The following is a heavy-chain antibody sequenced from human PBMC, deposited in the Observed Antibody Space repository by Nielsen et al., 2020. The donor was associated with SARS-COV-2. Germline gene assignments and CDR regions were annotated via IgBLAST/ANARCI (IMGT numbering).Heavy chain of an antibody. Sequence: WVRQAPGQGLEWMGWISAYNGNTSYAQKFQGRVTMTRDTSTSTVYMELSSLRSEDTAVYYCARDREYSSSFNLYYYYYGMDVWGQGTTVTVSS. V-gene: IGHV1-18*01. CDR2: ISAYNGNT. CDR3: ARDREYSSSFNLYYYYYGMDV. D-gene: IGHD6-13*01. J-gene: IGHJ6*02.